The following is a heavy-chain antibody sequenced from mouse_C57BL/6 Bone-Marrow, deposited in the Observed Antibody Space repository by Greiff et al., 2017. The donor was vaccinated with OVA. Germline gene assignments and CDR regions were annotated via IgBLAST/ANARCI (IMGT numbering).Heavy chain of an antibody. CDR3: ARRLTTVGDY. V-gene: IGHV1-4*01. CDR1: GYTFTSYT. CDR2: INPSSGYT. J-gene: IGHJ2*01. Sequence: QVQLQQSGAELARPGASVKMSCKASGYTFTSYTMHWVKQRPGQGLEWIGYINPSSGYTKYNEKFKGKATLTADKSSSTAYMQMSSLTSEDSAVYYWARRLTTVGDYWGQGAKLPVSS. D-gene: IGHD1-1*01.